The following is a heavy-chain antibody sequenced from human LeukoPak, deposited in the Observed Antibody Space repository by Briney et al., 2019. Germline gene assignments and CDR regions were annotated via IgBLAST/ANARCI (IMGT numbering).Heavy chain of an antibody. Sequence: GGSLRLSCAASGFTFSNYWMHWVRQAPGKGLEWVANIKEDGSVKNYVDSVKGRFTISRDNAKNSVSLQMNSLRAEDTAVYYCASLSLTMVRGEPDDYWGQGTLVTVSS. J-gene: IGHJ4*02. V-gene: IGHV3-7*01. CDR1: GFTFSNYW. D-gene: IGHD3-10*01. CDR2: IKEDGSVK. CDR3: ASLSLTMVRGEPDDY.